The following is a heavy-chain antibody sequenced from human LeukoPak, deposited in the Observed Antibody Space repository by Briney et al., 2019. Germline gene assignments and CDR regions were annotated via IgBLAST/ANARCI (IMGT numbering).Heavy chain of an antibody. V-gene: IGHV3-30*18. D-gene: IGHD4-17*01. CDR1: GFSFISYG. J-gene: IGHJ4*02. CDR3: AKRPSDYGDYVSYFDY. CDR2: ISDDGRRK. Sequence: GGSLRLSCAASGFSFISYGMHWVRQAPGKGLERVGVISDDGRRKDYADSVKGRFTISRDNSKDTLYMQMNSLRAEDTAVYYCAKRPSDYGDYVSYFDYWGQGTLVTVSS.